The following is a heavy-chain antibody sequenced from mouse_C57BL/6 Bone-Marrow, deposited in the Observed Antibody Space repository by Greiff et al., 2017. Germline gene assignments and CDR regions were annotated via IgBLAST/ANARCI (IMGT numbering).Heavy chain of an antibody. CDR1: GYTFTSYW. V-gene: IGHV1-5*01. CDR2: IYPGNSVT. Sequence: VQLQQSGTVLARPGASVKMSCKTSGYTFTSYWMHWVKQRPGQGLEWIGAIYPGNSVTSYNQKFKGKAKLTAVTSASTAYMELSSRTNEDAAGYYCTIQLMLPWFAYWGQGTLVTVSA. J-gene: IGHJ3*01. CDR3: TIQLMLPWFAY. D-gene: IGHD3-2*02.